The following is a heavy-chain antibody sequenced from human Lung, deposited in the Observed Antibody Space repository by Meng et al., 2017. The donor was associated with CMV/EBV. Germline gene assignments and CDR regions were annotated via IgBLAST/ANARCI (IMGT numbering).Heavy chain of an antibody. V-gene: IGHV1-69*05. CDR2: IIALFGTA. Sequence: FINYSFTWVRQAPGKGLEWMGGIIALFGTADYAQKFQGRVTISTDESTTTAYMALSSLKSEDTAVYFCAGGPADRRGIVLVTAALGAFDVWGQGTRVTVSS. J-gene: IGHJ3*01. D-gene: IGHD2-8*02. CDR1: FINYS. CDR3: AGGPADRRGIVLVTAALGAFDV.